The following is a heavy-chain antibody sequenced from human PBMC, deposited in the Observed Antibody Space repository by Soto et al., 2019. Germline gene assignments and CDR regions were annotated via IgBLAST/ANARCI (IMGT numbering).Heavy chain of an antibody. J-gene: IGHJ5*02. CDR2: IWYDGSNK. CDR3: ARSCSGGSCYSKADNWFDP. Sequence: QVQLVESGGGVVQPGRSLRLSCAASGFTFGSYGMHWVRQAPGKGLEWVAVIWYDGSNKYYADSVKGRFTISRDNSKNTLYLQMNSLRAEDTAVYYCARSCSGGSCYSKADNWFDPWGQGTLVTVSS. V-gene: IGHV3-33*01. CDR1: GFTFGSYG. D-gene: IGHD2-15*01.